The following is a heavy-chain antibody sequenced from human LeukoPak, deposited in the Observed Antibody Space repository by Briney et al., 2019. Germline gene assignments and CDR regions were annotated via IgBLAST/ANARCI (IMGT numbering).Heavy chain of an antibody. D-gene: IGHD4-23*01. Sequence: PSETLSLTCTVSGGSISSYYWSWIRQPPGKGLEWIGYIYYSGSTNYNPSLKSRVTISVDTSTNQFSLKLSSVTAADTAVYYCARGEVVTTFDYWGQGTLVTVSS. CDR1: GGSISSYY. CDR2: IYYSGST. V-gene: IGHV4-59*01. J-gene: IGHJ4*02. CDR3: ARGEVVTTFDY.